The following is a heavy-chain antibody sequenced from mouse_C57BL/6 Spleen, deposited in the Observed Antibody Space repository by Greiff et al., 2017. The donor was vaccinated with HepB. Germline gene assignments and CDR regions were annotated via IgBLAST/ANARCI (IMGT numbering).Heavy chain of an antibody. CDR2: IDPSDSYT. J-gene: IGHJ3*01. V-gene: IGHV1-69*01. CDR3: ARSDSSGSAWFAY. Sequence: QVQLQQPGAELVMPGASVKLSCKASGYTFTSYWMHWVKQRPGQGLEWIGEIDPSDSYTNYNQKFKGKSTLTVDKSSSTAYMQLSSLTSEDSAVYCCARSDSSGSAWFAYWGQGTLVTVSA. CDR1: GYTFTSYW. D-gene: IGHD3-2*02.